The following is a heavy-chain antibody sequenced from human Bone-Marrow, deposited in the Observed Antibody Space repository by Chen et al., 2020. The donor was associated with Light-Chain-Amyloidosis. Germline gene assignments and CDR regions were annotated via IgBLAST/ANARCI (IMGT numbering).Heavy chain of an antibody. D-gene: IGHD4-17*01. J-gene: IGHJ6*04. Sequence: QVQLQQWGAGLLKPSETLSLTCAVYGGSFSGYYWSWIRQPPGKGLEWIGEINHSGSTNYNPSLKSRVTISVDTSKNQFSRKLSSVTAADTAVYYCARGVVTTGEVDVWGKGTTVTVSS. CDR3: ARGVVTTGEVDV. CDR2: INHSGST. V-gene: IGHV4-34*01. CDR1: GGSFSGYY.